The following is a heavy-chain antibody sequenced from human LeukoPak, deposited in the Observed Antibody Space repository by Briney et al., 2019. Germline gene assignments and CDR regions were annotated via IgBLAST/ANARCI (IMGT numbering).Heavy chain of an antibody. J-gene: IGHJ4*02. Sequence: NPGRSLRLSCAASGFTFSSYAMHWVRQAPGKGLEWVAVISHDGSNKYYADSVKGRFTISRDNSKNTLYLQMNSLRAEDTAVYYCARFLEYSSSSEYYFDYWGQGTLVTVSS. V-gene: IGHV3-30-3*01. CDR3: ARFLEYSSSSEYYFDY. D-gene: IGHD6-6*01. CDR1: GFTFSSYA. CDR2: ISHDGSNK.